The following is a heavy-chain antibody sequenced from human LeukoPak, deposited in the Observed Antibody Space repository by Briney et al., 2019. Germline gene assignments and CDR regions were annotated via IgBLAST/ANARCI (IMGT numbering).Heavy chain of an antibody. CDR1: GGSISSYY. CDR2: IYYSGST. CDR3: ARARGYYDSSGYFGY. V-gene: IGHV4-59*01. J-gene: IGHJ4*02. Sequence: SETLSLTCTVSGGSISSYYWSWIRQPPGKGLEWIGYIYYSGSTNYNPSLKSRVTISVDTSKNQFSLKLSSVTAADTAVYYCARARGYYDSSGYFGYWGQGTLVTVSS. D-gene: IGHD3-22*01.